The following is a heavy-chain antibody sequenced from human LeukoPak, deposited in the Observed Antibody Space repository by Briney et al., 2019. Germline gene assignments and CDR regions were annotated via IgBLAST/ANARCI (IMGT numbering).Heavy chain of an antibody. CDR2: INHSGST. CDR3: ARRPEQWLVTNNYAFDI. J-gene: IGHJ3*02. CDR1: GGSFSGYY. V-gene: IGHV4-34*01. D-gene: IGHD6-19*01. Sequence: SETLSLTCAVYGGSFSGYYWSWLRQPPGKGLEWIGEINHSGSTNYNPSLKSRVTISVDTSKKQFSVGLSSVTAADTAVYYCARRPEQWLVTNNYAFDIWGQGTMVTVSS.